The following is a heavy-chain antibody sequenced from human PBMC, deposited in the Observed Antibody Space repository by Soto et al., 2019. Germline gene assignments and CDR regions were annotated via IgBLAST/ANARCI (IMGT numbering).Heavy chain of an antibody. V-gene: IGHV3-23*01. J-gene: IGHJ4*02. Sequence: EVQLLESGGTLVQPGGSLRLSCVASGLSFSTCAMSWVRQAPGKGLEWGSGISAGGGRTYFADSVKGRFTVSRDNSNNTLFLQLNRLRDDDTAVYYCAKASYATPTAQGQLDHWGQRTLVTVSS. CDR3: AKASYATPTAQGQLDH. CDR1: GLSFSTCA. CDR2: ISAGGGRT. D-gene: IGHD2-2*01.